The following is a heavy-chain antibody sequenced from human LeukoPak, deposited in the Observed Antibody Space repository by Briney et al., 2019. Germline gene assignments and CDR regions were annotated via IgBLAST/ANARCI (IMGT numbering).Heavy chain of an antibody. CDR1: GFTFDDKS. CDR2: ISWNSGSI. Sequence: PGTSLTPAYPAAGFTFDDKSTQSVRQAPGDWMEWDSGISWNSGSIGYAGSVKGRFTISRDSAKNSLYLQMNSLRAEDTALYYCTKDRSQLLSYGMDVWGQGTTVTVSS. D-gene: IGHD2-2*01. J-gene: IGHJ6*02. V-gene: IGHV3-9*01. CDR3: TKDRSQLLSYGMDV.